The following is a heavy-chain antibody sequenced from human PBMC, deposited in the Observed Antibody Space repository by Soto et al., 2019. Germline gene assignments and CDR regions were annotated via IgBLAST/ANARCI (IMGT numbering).Heavy chain of an antibody. V-gene: IGHV3-23*01. CDR3: AMRSFYGSGTYWFYDGMDV. CDR2: ISGSGAST. D-gene: IGHD3-10*01. CDR1: GFAFNTYA. Sequence: PGGSLRLSCAASGFAFNTYAMIWVRQAPGRGLEWVSFISGSGASTYYADSVKGRFTISRDNSKKTLYLQMISLRAEDTAVYYCAMRSFYGSGTYWFYDGMDVWGQGTTVTVSS. J-gene: IGHJ6*02.